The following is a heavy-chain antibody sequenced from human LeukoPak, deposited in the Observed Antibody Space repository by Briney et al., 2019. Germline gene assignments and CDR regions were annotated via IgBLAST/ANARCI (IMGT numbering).Heavy chain of an antibody. V-gene: IGHV3-11*01. J-gene: IGHJ6*02. D-gene: IGHD6-13*01. CDR1: GFTFSDYY. Sequence: SGGSLRLSCAASGFTFSDYYMSWIRQAPGKGLECVSGISSSGGSTYYADSVKGRFTISRDNAKNSLYLQMNSLRAEDTAVYYCASTTRYSSSWYVDYYYYGMDVWGQGTTVTVS. CDR3: ASTTRYSSSWYVDYYYYGMDV. CDR2: ISSSGGST.